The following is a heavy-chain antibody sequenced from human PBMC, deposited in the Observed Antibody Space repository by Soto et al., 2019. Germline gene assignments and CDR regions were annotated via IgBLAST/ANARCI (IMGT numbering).Heavy chain of an antibody. CDR2: IYWDDDK. V-gene: IGHV2-5*02. J-gene: IGHJ4*02. CDR1: GFSLSSTRMA. CDR3: AHIVVAGLGYYFDY. D-gene: IGHD6-19*01. Sequence: QITLKESGPTLVKPTQTLTLTCTFSGFSLSSTRMAVGWIRQPPGKALGWLALIYWDDDKRYSPFLKSRLTITQHTTKNQVVLTMSNMDPVDTARYYCAHIVVAGLGYYFDYWGQGTLVTVSS.